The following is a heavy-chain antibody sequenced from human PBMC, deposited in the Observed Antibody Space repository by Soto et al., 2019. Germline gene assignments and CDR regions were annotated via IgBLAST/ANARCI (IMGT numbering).Heavy chain of an antibody. CDR1: GFTFSDYY. CDR2: ISDSGSTI. J-gene: IGHJ5*02. CDR3: AGGGGAWPRGGGPGP. D-gene: IGHD3-16*01. Sequence: QMQLVQSGGGLVKPGGSLTLSCKASGFTFSDYYMIWVRQTPGKGLEWLSYISDSGSTIYYADSVRARFTIFRENAANSASRQRAGPTGGDGPFSSGAGGGGAWPRGGGPGPWGQGPLVPAPS. V-gene: IGHV3-11*01.